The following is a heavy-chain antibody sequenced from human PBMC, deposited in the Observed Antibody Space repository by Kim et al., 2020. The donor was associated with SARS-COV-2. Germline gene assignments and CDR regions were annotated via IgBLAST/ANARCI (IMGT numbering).Heavy chain of an antibody. Sequence: GGSLRLSCAASGFTFSSYAMSWVRQAPGKGLEWVSAISGSGGSTYYADSVKGRFTISRDNSKNTLYLQMNSLRAEDTAVYYCAKVHSSSWYSHYYYYGMDVWGQGTTVTVSS. V-gene: IGHV3-23*01. CDR2: ISGSGGST. D-gene: IGHD6-13*01. CDR3: AKVHSSSWYSHYYYYGMDV. J-gene: IGHJ6*02. CDR1: GFTFSSYA.